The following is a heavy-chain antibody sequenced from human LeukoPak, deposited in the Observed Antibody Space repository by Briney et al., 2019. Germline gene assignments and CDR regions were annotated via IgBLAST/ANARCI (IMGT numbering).Heavy chain of an antibody. J-gene: IGHJ4*02. CDR3: ARVRYSSSPY. CDR2: ISSGGSTI. D-gene: IGHD6-6*01. V-gene: IGHV3-48*03. CDR1: GFTFSSYE. Sequence: PGGSLRLSCAASGFTFSSYEMNWVRQAPGKGLEWVSYISSGGSTIYYADSVKGRFTISRDNAKNSLYLQMNSLRAEDTAVYYCARVRYSSSPYWGQGTLVTVSS.